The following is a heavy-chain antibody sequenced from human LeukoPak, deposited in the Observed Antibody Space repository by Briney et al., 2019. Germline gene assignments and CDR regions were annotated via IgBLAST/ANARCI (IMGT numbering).Heavy chain of an antibody. CDR3: AKEPALRFLEWLASDY. V-gene: IGHV3-23*01. Sequence: GGSLRLSCAASGFTFSSYAMSWVRQAPGKGLEWVSAISGSGGSTYYADSVKGRFTISRDNSKNTLYLQINSLRAEDTAVYYCAKEPALRFLEWLASDYWGQGTLVTVSS. D-gene: IGHD3-3*01. J-gene: IGHJ4*02. CDR1: GFTFSSYA. CDR2: ISGSGGST.